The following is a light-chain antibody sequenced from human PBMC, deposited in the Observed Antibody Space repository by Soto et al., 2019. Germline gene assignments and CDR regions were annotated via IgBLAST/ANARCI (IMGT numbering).Light chain of an antibody. J-gene: IGKJ5*01. CDR2: DTS. CDR3: QQYNNWPPIT. CDR1: QSVSIK. V-gene: IGKV3-15*01. Sequence: KQSTATLSVSPGERATRSCRASQSVSIKLAWYQQKPGQAPRLLIYDTSTRATGIPARFSGSGSGTEFTLTISSLQSEDFAVYYCQQYNNWPPITFAQGTRLEI.